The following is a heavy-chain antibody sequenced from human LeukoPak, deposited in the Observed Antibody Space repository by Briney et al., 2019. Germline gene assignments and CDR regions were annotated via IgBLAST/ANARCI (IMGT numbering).Heavy chain of an antibody. CDR1: GFTFSSYE. CDR3: ARDGVTAAGSFDY. D-gene: IGHD6-13*01. V-gene: IGHV3-48*03. J-gene: IGHJ4*02. Sequence: GGSLRLSCAASGFTFSSYEMNWVRQAPGKGLEWGSYISSSGSTIHYTDSVKGRFTISRDSAKNSLYLQMNSLRAEDTAVYYCARDGVTAAGSFDYWGQGTLVTVSS. CDR2: ISSSGSTI.